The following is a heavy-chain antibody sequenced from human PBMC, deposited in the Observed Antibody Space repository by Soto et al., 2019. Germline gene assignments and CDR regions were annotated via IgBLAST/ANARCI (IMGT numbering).Heavy chain of an antibody. V-gene: IGHV3-23*01. CDR3: AKDRPSSNLTPRDV. CDR2: ISGSGGST. Sequence: EVQLLESGGGLVQPGGSLRLSCAASGFTFSSYAMSWVRQAPGKGLEWVSAISGSGGSTYYADSVKGRFTISRDNSTNTLNLQMHSLRADDPAVYYCAKDRPSSNLTPRDVWGQGTTVTVSS. CDR1: GFTFSSYA. J-gene: IGHJ6*02.